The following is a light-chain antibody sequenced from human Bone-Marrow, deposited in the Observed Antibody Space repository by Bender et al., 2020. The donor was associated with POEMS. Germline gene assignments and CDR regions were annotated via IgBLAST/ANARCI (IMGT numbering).Light chain of an antibody. CDR3: AAWDDSLWV. CDR1: STNVGGYDL. V-gene: IGLV2-14*02. J-gene: IGLJ3*02. Sequence: QSALTQPASVSGSPGQSITLSCTGTSTNVGGYDLVSWYQQYPGKAPKLLIYDATKRPSGVPDRFSGSKSGTSASLAISGLRSEDEADYFCAAWDDSLWVFGGGTKLTVL. CDR2: DAT.